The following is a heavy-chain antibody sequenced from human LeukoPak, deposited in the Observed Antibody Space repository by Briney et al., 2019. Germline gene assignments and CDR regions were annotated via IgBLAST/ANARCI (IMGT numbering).Heavy chain of an antibody. CDR1: GFTFGSFW. CDR3: AKSLPYDILTGYQTFDY. CDR2: ISSNGGST. V-gene: IGHV3-64*01. D-gene: IGHD3-9*01. Sequence: GGSLRLSCAASGFTFGSFWMSWVRQAPGKGLEYVSAISSNGGSTYYANSVKGRFTISRDNSKNTLYLQMGSLRAEDMAVYYCAKSLPYDILTGYQTFDYWGQGTLVTVSS. J-gene: IGHJ4*02.